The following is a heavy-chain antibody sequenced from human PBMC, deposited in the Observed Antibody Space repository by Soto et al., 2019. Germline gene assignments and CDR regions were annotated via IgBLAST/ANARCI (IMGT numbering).Heavy chain of an antibody. V-gene: IGHV4-34*01. D-gene: IGHD4-17*01. CDR1: GGAFSGYY. CDR3: TSVTTDRAGGSSFDP. CDR2: INHSGTT. J-gene: IGHJ5*02. Sequence: SETLSLTCAVYGGAFSGYYWSWIRQPPGKGLEWIGEINHSGTTNYNPSLKSLVTISVDTSKNPFSLKLGSVSAADTAVYYATSVTTDRAGGSSFDPWGPGTLVTVFS.